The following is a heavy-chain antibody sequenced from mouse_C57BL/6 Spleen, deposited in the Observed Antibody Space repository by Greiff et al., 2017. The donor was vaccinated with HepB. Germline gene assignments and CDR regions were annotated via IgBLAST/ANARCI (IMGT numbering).Heavy chain of an antibody. CDR3: ARYGTTVVPYFDY. Sequence: EVKLMESGGGLVQPGGSLSLSCAASGFTFTDYYMSWVRQPPGKALEWLGFIRNKANGYTTEYSASVKGRFTISRDNSKSILYLQMHALRAEDSATYYCARYGTTVVPYFDYWGQGTTLTVSS. CDR1: GFTFTDYY. V-gene: IGHV7-3*01. CDR2: IRNKANGYTT. D-gene: IGHD1-1*01. J-gene: IGHJ2*01.